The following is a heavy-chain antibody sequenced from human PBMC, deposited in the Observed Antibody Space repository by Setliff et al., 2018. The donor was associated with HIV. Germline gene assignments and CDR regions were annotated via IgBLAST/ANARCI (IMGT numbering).Heavy chain of an antibody. CDR3: ARHRQGLTGSTPGYYMDV. CDR1: GGSFSNSYYF. Sequence: SETLSLTCNVSGGSFSNSYYFWGWIRQPPGKGLEWIGSISYGGSTYYNPSLKSRVTMSVDTSKNQFSLKLSSVTAADTAVYYCARHRQGLTGSTPGYYMDVRGKGTTVTVSS. CDR2: ISYGGST. J-gene: IGHJ6*03. D-gene: IGHD1-7*01. V-gene: IGHV4-39*01.